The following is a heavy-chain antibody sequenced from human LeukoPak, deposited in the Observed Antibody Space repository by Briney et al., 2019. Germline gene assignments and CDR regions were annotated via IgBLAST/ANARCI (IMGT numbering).Heavy chain of an antibody. CDR3: AKGFSSGWYLGPGDY. V-gene: IGHV3-23*01. D-gene: IGHD6-19*01. J-gene: IGHJ4*02. CDR1: GFTFSSYA. Sequence: GGSLRLSCAASGFTFSSYAMSWVRQAPGKGLEWVSGISGSGSSTYYADSVKGRFTISRDNAKNSLYLQMNSLRAEDMALYYCAKGFSSGWYLGPGDYWGQGTLVTVSS. CDR2: ISGSGSST.